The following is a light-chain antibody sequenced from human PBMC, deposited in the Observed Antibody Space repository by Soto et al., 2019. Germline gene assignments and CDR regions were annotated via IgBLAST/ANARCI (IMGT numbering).Light chain of an antibody. CDR1: ESVRNS. CDR2: GAS. CDR3: QQHDNWPT. V-gene: IGKV3-11*01. Sequence: ETVLTQSPGTLSLSPGERATLSCRASESVRNSLAWYQQKPGQAPSLLIYGASKRATGIPARFSGSGSGTDFTLTISSLDPEDCAFYFCQQHDNWPTFGQGTRLDIK. J-gene: IGKJ5*01.